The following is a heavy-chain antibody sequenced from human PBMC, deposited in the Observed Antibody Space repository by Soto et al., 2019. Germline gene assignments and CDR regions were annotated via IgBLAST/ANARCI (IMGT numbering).Heavy chain of an antibody. Sequence: GGSQRLCCADSGFIFMSYRLHWARQAPGRGLEWVAVISYDGSYKSYEDSVKGRFTISRDNYKNTLHLQMDSLRAEDTAVYYCAKNFIPLSPDLYFDSWGQGTLVTVS. J-gene: IGHJ4*02. V-gene: IGHV3-30*18. D-gene: IGHD3-16*01. CDR3: AKNFIPLSPDLYFDS. CDR1: GFIFMSYR. CDR2: ISYDGSYK.